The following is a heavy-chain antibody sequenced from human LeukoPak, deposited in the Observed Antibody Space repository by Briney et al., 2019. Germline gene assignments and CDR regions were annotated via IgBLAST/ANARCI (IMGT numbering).Heavy chain of an antibody. D-gene: IGHD6-13*01. CDR2: IYPGDSDT. CDR3: ARQLPGYSSSWYRYYFDY. CDR1: GYSFTNYW. J-gene: IGHJ4*02. Sequence: GESLKISCKGSGYSFTNYWIGWVRQMPGKGLEWMGIIYPGDSDTRYSPSFQSQVIISADKSISTAYLQWSSLKASDTAMYYCARQLPGYSSSWYRYYFDYWGQGTLVTVSS. V-gene: IGHV5-51*01.